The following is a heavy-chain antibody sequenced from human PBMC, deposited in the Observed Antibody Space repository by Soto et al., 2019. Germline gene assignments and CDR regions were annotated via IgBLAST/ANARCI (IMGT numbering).Heavy chain of an antibody. CDR2: IIPIFGTA. V-gene: IGHV1-69*01. D-gene: IGHD3-22*01. Sequence: QVQLVQSGAEVKKPGSSVKVSCKASGGTFSSYTISWVRQAPGQVLEWMGGIIPIFGTANYAQKFQGRVTITADESTSTAYMELSSLRSEDTAVYYCARAYYYDSSGFDAFDIWGQGTMVTVSS. CDR1: GGTFSSYT. J-gene: IGHJ3*02. CDR3: ARAYYYDSSGFDAFDI.